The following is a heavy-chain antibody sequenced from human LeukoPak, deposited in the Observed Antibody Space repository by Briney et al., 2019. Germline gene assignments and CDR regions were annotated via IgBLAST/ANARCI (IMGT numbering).Heavy chain of an antibody. CDR2: INTDGSST. D-gene: IGHD3-22*01. Sequence: GGSLRLSCAASGFTFNSYWMHWVRQAPGKGLLWVSRINTDGSSTHYADSVKGRLTISRDNAKNMLYLQMNGLRAEDTAVYYCVVWGEDSSGHRFDHWGQGTLVTISS. J-gene: IGHJ4*02. V-gene: IGHV3-74*01. CDR1: GFTFNSYW. CDR3: VVWGEDSSGHRFDH.